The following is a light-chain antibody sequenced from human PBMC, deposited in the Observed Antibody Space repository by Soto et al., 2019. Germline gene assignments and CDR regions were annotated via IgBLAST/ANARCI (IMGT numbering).Light chain of an antibody. V-gene: IGKV1-39*01. CDR1: QYISTY. CDR2: AAS. J-gene: IGKJ4*01. CDR3: QQTYTTPIT. Sequence: DIQMTQSPSSLSASVGDRVTITCRASQYISTYLNWYQQKPGKAPKLLIYAASSLQSGVPSRFSGSGSGTDFTRTISSLQPEDFAVYSCQQTYTTPITFGGGTKVEIK.